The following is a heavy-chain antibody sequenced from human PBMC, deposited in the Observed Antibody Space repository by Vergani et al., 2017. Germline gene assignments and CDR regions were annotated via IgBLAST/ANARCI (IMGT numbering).Heavy chain of an antibody. CDR2: IYTSGST. CDR1: GGSISSGSYY. D-gene: IGHD2-2*01. Sequence: QVQLQESGPGLVKPSQTLSLTCTVSGGSISSGSYYWSWIRQPAGKGLEWIGRIYTSGSTNYNPSLKSRVTISVDTSKNQFSLKLSSVTAADTAVYYCTRHRKVPAASDYYYYYYMDVWGKGTTVTVSS. J-gene: IGHJ6*03. CDR3: TRHRKVPAASDYYYYYYMDV. V-gene: IGHV4-61*02.